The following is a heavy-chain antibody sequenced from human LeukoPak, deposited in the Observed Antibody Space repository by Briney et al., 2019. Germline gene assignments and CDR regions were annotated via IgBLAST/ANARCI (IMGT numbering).Heavy chain of an antibody. Sequence: GGSQRLSCAASGFTVSSNYMSWVRQAPGKGLEWVSVIYSGGSTYYADSVKGRFTISRDNSKNTLYLQMNSLRAEDTAVYYCARDREGRDYYYGMDVWGQGTTVTVSS. V-gene: IGHV3-53*01. J-gene: IGHJ6*02. CDR3: ARDREGRDYYYGMDV. D-gene: IGHD1-26*01. CDR1: GFTVSSNY. CDR2: IYSGGST.